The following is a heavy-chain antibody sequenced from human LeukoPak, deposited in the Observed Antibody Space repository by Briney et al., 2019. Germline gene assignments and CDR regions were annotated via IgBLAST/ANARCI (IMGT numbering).Heavy chain of an antibody. CDR2: INHSGST. CDR1: GGSFSGYY. CDR3: ARGRVRSIVARRGYYYYYYMDV. D-gene: IGHD6-6*01. J-gene: IGHJ6*03. V-gene: IGHV4-34*01. Sequence: SETLSLTCAVYGGSFSGYYWSWIRQPPGKGLEWIGEINHSGSTNYNPSLKSRVTISVDTSKNQFSLKLSSVTAADTAVYYCARGRVRSIVARRGYYYYYYMDVWGKGTTVTVSS.